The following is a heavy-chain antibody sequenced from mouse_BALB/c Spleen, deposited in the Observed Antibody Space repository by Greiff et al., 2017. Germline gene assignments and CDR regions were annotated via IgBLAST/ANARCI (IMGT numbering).Heavy chain of an antibody. Sequence: DVQLQESGPGLVKPSQSLSLTCTVTGYSITSDYAWNWIRQFPGNKLEWMGYISYSGSTSYNPSLKSRISITRDTSKNQFFLQLNSVTTEDTATYYCARYDYDGGAYWGQGTLVTVSA. CDR2: ISYSGST. V-gene: IGHV3-2*02. CDR3: ARYDYDGGAY. D-gene: IGHD2-4*01. CDR1: GYSITSDYA. J-gene: IGHJ3*01.